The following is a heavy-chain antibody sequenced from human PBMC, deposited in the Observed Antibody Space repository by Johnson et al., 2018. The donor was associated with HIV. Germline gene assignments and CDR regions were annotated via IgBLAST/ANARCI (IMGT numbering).Heavy chain of an antibody. Sequence: QVQLVESGGGVVQPGRSLRLSCAASGFTFSSYGMHWVRQVPGKGLEWVAVISYDGSNKYYADSVTGRFPISRDNSKNTLYLQMNSLRAEDTAVYYCARRQGITGTTGESDAFDIWGQGTMVTVSS. J-gene: IGHJ3*02. CDR1: GFTFSSYG. V-gene: IGHV3-30*03. CDR2: ISYDGSNK. D-gene: IGHD1-20*01. CDR3: ARRQGITGTTGESDAFDI.